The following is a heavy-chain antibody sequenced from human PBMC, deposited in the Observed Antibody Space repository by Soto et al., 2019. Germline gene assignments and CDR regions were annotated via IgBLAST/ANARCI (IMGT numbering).Heavy chain of an antibody. CDR2: INHSGST. J-gene: IGHJ6*03. CDR1: GGSFSGYY. D-gene: IGHD3-10*01. V-gene: IGHV4-34*01. Sequence: SETLSLTCAVYGGSFSGYYWSWIRQPPGKGLEWIGEINHSGSTNYNPSLKSRVTISVDTSKNQFSLKLSSVTAADTAVYYCARGRRYYYGSGSYYYMDVWGKGTTVNVSS. CDR3: ARGRRYYYGSGSYYYMDV.